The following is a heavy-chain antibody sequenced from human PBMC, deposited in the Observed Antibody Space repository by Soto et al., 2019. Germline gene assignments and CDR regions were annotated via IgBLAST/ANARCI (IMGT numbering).Heavy chain of an antibody. J-gene: IGHJ4*02. CDR1: GYSFTSYW. V-gene: IGHV5-51*01. CDR3: ARDKKFVVVPALDY. Sequence: PGESLKISCKGSGYSFTSYWIGWVRQMPGKGLEWMGIIYPGDSDTRYSPSFQGQVTISADKSISTAYLQMNSLRAEDTAVYYCARDKKFVVVPALDYWGQGTLVTVSS. D-gene: IGHD2-2*01. CDR2: IYPGDSDT.